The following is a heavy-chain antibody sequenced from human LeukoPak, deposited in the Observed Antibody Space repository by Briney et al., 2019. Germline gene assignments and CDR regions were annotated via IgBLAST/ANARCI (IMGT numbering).Heavy chain of an antibody. CDR2: IRYDGSNK. CDR3: AKEGPHRGSYYLNFDY. Sequence: GGSLRLSCAASGFTFSSYGMHWVRQAPGKGLEWVAFIRYDGSNKEYVDSVKGRFTISRDNSKNTLYVQMNSLRAEDTAIYYCAKEGPHRGSYYLNFDYWGQGTLVTVSS. J-gene: IGHJ4*02. V-gene: IGHV3-30*02. D-gene: IGHD1-26*01. CDR1: GFTFSSYG.